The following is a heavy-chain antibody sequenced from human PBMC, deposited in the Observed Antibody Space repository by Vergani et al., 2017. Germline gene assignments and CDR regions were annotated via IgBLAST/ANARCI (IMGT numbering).Heavy chain of an antibody. CDR3: VREGSYCGSTTCRNPGYVYYYHMDL. Sequence: QVQLVESGGGVVQPGRSLRLSCTSPGFTFSTYAMHWVRQAPRKGLEWVAIIYYDGSKKYYADSVKGRFTISRDNSRNTLDLLMSSLRAEDTAIFYCVREGSYCGSTTCRNPGYVYYYHMDLWGEGTMVTVSS. CDR1: GFTFSTYA. J-gene: IGHJ6*03. CDR2: IYYDGSKK. D-gene: IGHD2-21*01. V-gene: IGHV3-33*01.